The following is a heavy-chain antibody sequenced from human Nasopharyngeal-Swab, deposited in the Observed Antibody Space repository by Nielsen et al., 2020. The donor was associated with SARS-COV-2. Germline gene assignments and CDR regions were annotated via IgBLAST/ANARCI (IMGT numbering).Heavy chain of an antibody. Sequence: ASVKVSCKASGYTFTSYGISWVRQAPGQGLEWMGWMNPNSGNTGYAQKFQGRVTMTRNTSISTAYMELSSLRSEDTAVYYCARVRILLRRDGYKEGYFDYWGQGTLVTVSS. CDR1: GYTFTSYG. D-gene: IGHD5-24*01. V-gene: IGHV1-8*02. CDR3: ARVRILLRRDGYKEGYFDY. CDR2: MNPNSGNT. J-gene: IGHJ4*02.